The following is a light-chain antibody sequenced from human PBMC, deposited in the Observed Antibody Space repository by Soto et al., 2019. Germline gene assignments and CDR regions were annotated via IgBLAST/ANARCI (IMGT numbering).Light chain of an antibody. Sequence: EIVLTQSPRTLSLSPGESATLSCRASQNVYIHSLAWFQQKPGQTPRLLIYVPSTRAAGVPDRFTGSGSGADFAITITSLEPEDFAMYYYQQYGGAPFTFGPGTRV. J-gene: IGKJ3*01. CDR2: VPS. V-gene: IGKV3-20*01. CDR1: QNVYIHS. CDR3: QQYGGAPFT.